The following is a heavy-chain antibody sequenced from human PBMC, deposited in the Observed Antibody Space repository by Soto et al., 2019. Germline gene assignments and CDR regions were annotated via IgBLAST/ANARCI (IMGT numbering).Heavy chain of an antibody. Sequence: GGSLRLSCAASGFTFSHYGMHWVRQAPGKGLEWVAVVSFEENDKYYADSVKGRFTISRDDSKNTLYLQVNSLRVEDTAVYYCARDPRYCSAGTCFNPYYFYGMDVWGQGTTVTVSS. CDR3: ARDPRYCSAGTCFNPYYFYGMDV. V-gene: IGHV3-30*03. CDR2: VSFEENDK. D-gene: IGHD2-15*01. CDR1: GFTFSHYG. J-gene: IGHJ6*02.